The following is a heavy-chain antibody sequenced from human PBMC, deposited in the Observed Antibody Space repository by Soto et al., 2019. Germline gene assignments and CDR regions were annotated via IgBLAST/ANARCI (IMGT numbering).Heavy chain of an antibody. CDR3: ARQGAATPEDHYYNGMDV. Sequence: GESLKISCKGSGYIFTTYWIAWVRQMPGKGLEWMGIIYPGDSDTRYSPSFQGQVTISADKSISTAYLQWSSLKASDTAMYYCARQGAATPEDHYYNGMDVWGQGTTVTVSS. CDR1: GYIFTTYW. J-gene: IGHJ6*02. CDR2: IYPGDSDT. V-gene: IGHV5-51*01.